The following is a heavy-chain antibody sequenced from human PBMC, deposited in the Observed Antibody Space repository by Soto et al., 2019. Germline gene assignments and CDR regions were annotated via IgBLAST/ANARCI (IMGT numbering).Heavy chain of an antibody. Sequence: ASVKVSCKASGYTSTSYDINWVRQATGQGLEWMGWMNPNSGNTGYAQKFQGRVTMTRNTSISTAYMELSSLRSEDTAVYYCARGRITGTTRQNWLHPWGQGTMVTVSS. CDR3: ARGRITGTTRQNWLHP. V-gene: IGHV1-8*01. J-gene: IGHJ5*02. D-gene: IGHD1-20*01. CDR1: GYTSTSYD. CDR2: MNPNSGNT.